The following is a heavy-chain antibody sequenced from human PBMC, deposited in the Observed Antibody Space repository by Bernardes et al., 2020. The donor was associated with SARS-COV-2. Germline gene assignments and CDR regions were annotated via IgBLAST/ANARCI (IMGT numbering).Heavy chain of an antibody. J-gene: IGHJ4*02. CDR3: VRGYPGSEYYYDF. CDR2: INWSGSLT. Sequence: GGSLRLSCAASGFTFDDYGMSWVRHSPGRGLEWVSGINWSGSLTEYADSTKGRFSISRDNAKETVFLEMTSLTDEDAALYYCVRGYPGSEYYYDFWGQGTWVAVSS. V-gene: IGHV3-20*04. CDR1: GFTFDDYG. D-gene: IGHD6-6*01.